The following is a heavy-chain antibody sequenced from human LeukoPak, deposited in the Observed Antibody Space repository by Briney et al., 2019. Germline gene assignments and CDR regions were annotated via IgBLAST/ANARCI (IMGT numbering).Heavy chain of an antibody. Sequence: VASVKVSCKASGYTFTSYDINWVRQATGQGLEWMGWMNPNSGNTGYAQKFQGRVTMTRNTSISTAYMELGSLRSEDTAVYYCAREYYDILTGYYNAYYYYGMDVWGQGTTVTVSS. J-gene: IGHJ6*02. D-gene: IGHD3-9*01. CDR1: GYTFTSYD. CDR2: MNPNSGNT. CDR3: AREYYDILTGYYNAYYYYGMDV. V-gene: IGHV1-8*01.